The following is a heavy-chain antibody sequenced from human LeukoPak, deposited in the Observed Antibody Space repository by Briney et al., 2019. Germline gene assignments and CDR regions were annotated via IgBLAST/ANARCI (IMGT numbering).Heavy chain of an antibody. CDR1: GGTFSSYA. D-gene: IGHD5-24*01. V-gene: IGHV1-69*13. Sequence: GALVKVSCKASGGTFSSYAISWVRQAPGQGLEWMGGIIPIFGTANYAQKFQGRVTIIADESTSTAFMELSSLRSEDTAVYYCARERWEPPYYYYGLDVWGQGTTVTVSS. J-gene: IGHJ6*02. CDR3: ARERWEPPYYYYGLDV. CDR2: IIPIFGTA.